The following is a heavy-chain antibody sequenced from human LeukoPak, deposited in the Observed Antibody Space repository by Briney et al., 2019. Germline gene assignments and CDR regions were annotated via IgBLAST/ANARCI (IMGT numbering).Heavy chain of an antibody. Sequence: PGGSLRLSCAASGFTFSSYWMSWVRPARGGGLEWVANIKQDGSEKYYVDSVKGRFTISRDNAKNSLYLQMNSLRAEDTAVYYCAKGLRHDYWGQGTLVTVSS. J-gene: IGHJ4*02. CDR1: GFTFSSYW. CDR3: AKGLRHDY. CDR2: IKQDGSEK. V-gene: IGHV3-7*03. D-gene: IGHD4-17*01.